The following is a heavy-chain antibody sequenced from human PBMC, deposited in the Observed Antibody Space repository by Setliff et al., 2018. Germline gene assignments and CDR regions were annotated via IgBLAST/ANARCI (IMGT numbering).Heavy chain of an antibody. Sequence: PGGSLRLSCAASGFTFSGYYMQWVRQAPGKGLGWVSYIGESGNNIHYADSVKGRFTISRDNAKNSLYLQMNSLRAEDTAVYYCAGVYAYSYGFDYWGQGTPVTVSS. D-gene: IGHD3-16*01. J-gene: IGHJ4*02. CDR3: AGVYAYSYGFDY. CDR1: GFTFSGYY. V-gene: IGHV3-11*04. CDR2: IGESGNNI.